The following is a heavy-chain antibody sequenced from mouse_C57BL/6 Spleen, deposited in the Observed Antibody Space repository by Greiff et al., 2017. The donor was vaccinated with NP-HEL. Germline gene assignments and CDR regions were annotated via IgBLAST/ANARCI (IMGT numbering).Heavy chain of an antibody. V-gene: IGHV1-52*01. CDR2: IDPSDSET. CDR1: GYTFTSYW. CDR3: AREDGNYSPAWFAY. D-gene: IGHD2-1*01. Sequence: VQLQQPGAELVRPGSSVKLSCKASGYTFTSYWMHWVKQRPIQGLEWIGNIDPSDSETHYNQKFKDKATLTVDKSSSTAYMQLSSLTSEDSAVYYCAREDGNYSPAWFAYWGQGTLVTVSA. J-gene: IGHJ3*01.